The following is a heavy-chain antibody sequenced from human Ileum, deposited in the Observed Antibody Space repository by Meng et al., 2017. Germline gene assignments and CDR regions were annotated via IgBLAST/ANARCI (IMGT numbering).Heavy chain of an antibody. D-gene: IGHD3-16*01. V-gene: IGHV4-59*01. CDR2: IFDNGSP. J-gene: IGHJ4*02. CDR3: ARSVWGRAAPD. Sequence: GPVLEHPPQSVPHAGTVSGVSNTTYYCNCVRQTPGKGPEWIGNIFDNGSPKYNPSLKSRDTMSLGTSKNQSYLNLASVTAADTDVYYCARSVWGRAAPDWGQGTLVTVSS. CDR1: GVSNTTYY.